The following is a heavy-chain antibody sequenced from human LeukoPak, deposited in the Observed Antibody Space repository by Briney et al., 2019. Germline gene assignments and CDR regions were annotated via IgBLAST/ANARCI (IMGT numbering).Heavy chain of an antibody. Sequence: ASVKVSCKASGGTFSSYAISWVRQAPGQGLEWMGGIIPIFGTANYAQKFQGRVTMTRNTSISTAYMELSSLRSEDTAVYYCARAPSDYDFWSGYYTARFDPWGQGTLVTVSS. CDR2: IIPIFGTA. CDR3: ARAPSDYDFWSGYYTARFDP. D-gene: IGHD3-3*01. CDR1: GGTFSSYA. V-gene: IGHV1-69*05. J-gene: IGHJ5*02.